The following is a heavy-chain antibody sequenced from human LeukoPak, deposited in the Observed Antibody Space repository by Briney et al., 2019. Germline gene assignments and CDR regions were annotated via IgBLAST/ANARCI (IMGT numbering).Heavy chain of an antibody. CDR3: ARVTGYIIEDYFDY. CDR2: LYYGGST. D-gene: IGHD6-13*01. CDR1: GGSLSNYY. Sequence: SETLSLTCTVSGGSLSNYYWTWIRQPPGKGLEWIGSLYYGGSTNYNPSLKSRVTISVATSKNQFSLKLSSVTAADTAVYYCARVTGYIIEDYFDYWGQGTLVTVSS. J-gene: IGHJ4*02. V-gene: IGHV4-59*01.